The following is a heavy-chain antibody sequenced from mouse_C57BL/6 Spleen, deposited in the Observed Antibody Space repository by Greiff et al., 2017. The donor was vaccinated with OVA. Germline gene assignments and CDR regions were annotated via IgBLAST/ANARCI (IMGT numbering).Heavy chain of an antibody. CDR1: GYTFTSYW. Sequence: VQLQQPGAELVKPGASVKLSCKASGYTFTSYWMHWVKQRPGRGLEWIGRIDPNSGGTKYNEKFKSKATLTVDKPSSTAYMQLSSLTSEDSAVYYCARWPITTVVAHYAMDYWGQGTSVTVSS. CDR2: IDPNSGGT. CDR3: ARWPITTVVAHYAMDY. V-gene: IGHV1-72*01. J-gene: IGHJ4*01. D-gene: IGHD1-1*01.